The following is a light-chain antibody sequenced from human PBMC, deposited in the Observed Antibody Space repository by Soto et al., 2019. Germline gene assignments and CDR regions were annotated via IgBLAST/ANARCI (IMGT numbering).Light chain of an antibody. CDR1: SSNIGAGYD. CDR2: GNS. J-gene: IGLJ2*01. Sequence: QAVVTQPPSVSGAPGQRVPISCTGSSSNIGAGYDVHWYQQLPGTAPKLLIYGNSNRPSGVPDRFSGSKSGTSASLAITGLQAEDEADYYCQSYDSSLSGHVVFGGGTKVTVL. CDR3: QSYDSSLSGHVV. V-gene: IGLV1-40*01.